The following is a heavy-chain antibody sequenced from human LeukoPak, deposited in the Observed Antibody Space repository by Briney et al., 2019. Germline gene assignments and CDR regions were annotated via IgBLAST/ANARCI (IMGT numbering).Heavy chain of an antibody. J-gene: IGHJ4*02. CDR1: GFTFSGSA. CDR2: IRGKPNNYAT. CDR3: AGPYDTSGHAFDY. D-gene: IGHD3-22*01. V-gene: IGHV3-73*01. Sequence: PGGSLRLSCAASGFTFSGSAMHWVRQASGRGLEWIGRIRGKPNNYATAYAASVKGRFTISRDDSRNTAYLQMGSLKTEDSAVYYCAGPYDTSGHAFDYWGQGTLVTVSS.